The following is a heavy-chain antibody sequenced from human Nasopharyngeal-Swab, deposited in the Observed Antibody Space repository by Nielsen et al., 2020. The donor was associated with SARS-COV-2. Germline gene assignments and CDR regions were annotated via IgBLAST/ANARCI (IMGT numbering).Heavy chain of an antibody. CDR2: INHSGST. D-gene: IGHD2-2*01. Sequence: SETLSLTCAVYGGSFSGYYWCWIRQPPGKGLEWIGEINHSGSTNYNPSLKSRVTISVDTSKNQFSLKLSSVTAADTAVYYCARGRCSSTSCRGCSGGSCYYGMDVWGQGTTVTVSS. V-gene: IGHV4-34*01. CDR3: ARGRCSSTSCRGCSGGSCYYGMDV. J-gene: IGHJ6*02. CDR1: GGSFSGYY.